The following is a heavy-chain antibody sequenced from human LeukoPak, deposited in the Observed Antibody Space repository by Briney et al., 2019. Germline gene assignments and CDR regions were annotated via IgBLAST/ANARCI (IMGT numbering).Heavy chain of an antibody. CDR1: GFTFSDHY. Sequence: GGSLRLSCAASGFTFSDHYMDWVRQAPGKGLEWVGRTRNKANSYTTGYAASVKGRFTISRDDSKNSLYLQMNSLKTEDTAVYCCAREGVLLWFGEFLPGAFDIWGQGTMVTVSS. V-gene: IGHV3-72*01. CDR2: TRNKANSYTT. D-gene: IGHD3-10*01. CDR3: AREGVLLWFGEFLPGAFDI. J-gene: IGHJ3*02.